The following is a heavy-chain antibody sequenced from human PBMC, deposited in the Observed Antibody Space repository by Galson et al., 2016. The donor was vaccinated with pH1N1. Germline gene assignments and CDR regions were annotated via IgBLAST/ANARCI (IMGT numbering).Heavy chain of an antibody. CDR2: ISPDNGET. CDR3: AREDLVVGEGWDFGLDA. J-gene: IGHJ6*02. V-gene: IGHV1-18*04. CDR1: GYTFSGFG. D-gene: IGHD2-15*01. Sequence: SVKVSCKASGYTFSGFGISWVRQAPGQGLEWMGWISPDNGETIYEQKFQGRVTMTTDTSTSTAYMELGSLRSDDTAVYYCAREDLVVGEGWDFGLDAWGQGNAVTVSS.